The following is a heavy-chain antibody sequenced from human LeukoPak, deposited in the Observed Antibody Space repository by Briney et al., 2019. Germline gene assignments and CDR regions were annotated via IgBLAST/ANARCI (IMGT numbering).Heavy chain of an antibody. CDR1: GFTFSSYG. J-gene: IGHJ2*01. Sequence: GGSLRLSCAASGFTFSSYGMHWVRQGPGKGLEWVAFIWYDGSNKEYADSVKGRFTISRDNAKSSLYLQLNSLTAEDTAVYYCTREDNWYFDLWGRGTLVTVSS. CDR2: IWYDGSNK. V-gene: IGHV3-33*01. CDR3: TREDNWYFDL.